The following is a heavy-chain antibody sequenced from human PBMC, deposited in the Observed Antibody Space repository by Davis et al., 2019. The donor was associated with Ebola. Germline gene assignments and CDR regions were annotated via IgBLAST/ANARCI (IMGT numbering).Heavy chain of an antibody. Sequence: PSETLSLTCNVAGGSISSHHWSWIRQPPGKGLEWIGYIYYSGSTKYNPSLKSRVTISMDTSKNQFSLKLSPVTAADTALYYCARLSPLGTTVDYWGQGILVTVSS. D-gene: IGHD1-7*01. CDR2: IYYSGST. J-gene: IGHJ4*02. CDR3: ARLSPLGTTVDY. V-gene: IGHV4-59*11. CDR1: GGSISSHH.